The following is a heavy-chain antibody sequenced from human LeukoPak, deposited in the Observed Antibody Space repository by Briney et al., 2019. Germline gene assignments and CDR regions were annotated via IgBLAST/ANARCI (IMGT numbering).Heavy chain of an antibody. Sequence: PSETLSLTCTVSGGSISSYYWSRVRQPPGKGLEWIEYIYYSGSTNYNPSLKSRVTISVDTSKNQFSLKLSSVTAADTAVYYCARGGMAIDYWGQGTLVTVSS. J-gene: IGHJ4*02. D-gene: IGHD5-24*01. V-gene: IGHV4-59*01. CDR1: GGSISSYY. CDR3: ARGGMAIDY. CDR2: IYYSGST.